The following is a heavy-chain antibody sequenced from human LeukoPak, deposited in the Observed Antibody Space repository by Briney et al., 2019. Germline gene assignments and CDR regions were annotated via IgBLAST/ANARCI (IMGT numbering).Heavy chain of an antibody. J-gene: IGHJ4*02. CDR2: IYYSGST. CDR1: GGSISRYY. Sequence: PSETLSLTCTVSGGSISRYYWSWIRQSPGKGLEWIGNIYYSGSTNYSPSLKSRVTISIDMSKNQFSLKLSSVTAADTAVYYCARVAAKTVDYWGQGTLVTVSP. CDR3: ARVAAKTVDY. D-gene: IGHD2-15*01. V-gene: IGHV4-59*12.